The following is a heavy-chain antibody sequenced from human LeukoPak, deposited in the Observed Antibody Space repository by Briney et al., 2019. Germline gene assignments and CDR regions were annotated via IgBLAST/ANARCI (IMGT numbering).Heavy chain of an antibody. CDR2: IYTSGST. V-gene: IGHV4-4*07. D-gene: IGHD4-11*01. CDR3: ARSLYINHLWYDYYYMDV. CDR1: GGSISSYY. J-gene: IGHJ6*03. Sequence: PSETLSLTCTVSGGSISSYYWSWIRQPAGKGLEWIGRIYTSGSTNYNPSLKSRVTMSVDTSKNQFSLKLSSVTAADTAVYYCARSLYINHLWYDYYYMDVWGKWTTVNVAS.